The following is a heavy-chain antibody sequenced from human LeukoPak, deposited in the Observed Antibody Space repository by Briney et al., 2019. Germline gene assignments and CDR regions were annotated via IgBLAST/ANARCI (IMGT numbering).Heavy chain of an antibody. CDR2: ISGSGAST. J-gene: IGHJ4*02. D-gene: IGHD5-12*01. CDR3: VKLRYSGYGPGDY. V-gene: IGHV3-23*01. CDR1: GFTFSSYA. Sequence: TGGSLRLSCAASGFTFSSYAMSWVRQAPEKGLGWVSDISGSGASTYYADSVKGRFTISRDKSKNTVYLQMNSLRAEDTAIYYCVKLRYSGYGPGDYWGQGTLVTVSS.